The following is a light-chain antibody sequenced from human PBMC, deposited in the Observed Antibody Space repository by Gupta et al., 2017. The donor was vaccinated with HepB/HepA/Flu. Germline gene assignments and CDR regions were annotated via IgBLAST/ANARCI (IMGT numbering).Light chain of an antibody. J-gene: IGLJ3*02. CDR2: YDT. V-gene: IGLV3-21*04. CDR3: QLWDNYYDLWV. CDR1: NVANKG. Sequence: SYVLTQPPSVSVAPGKTATITCGEDNVANKGVHWYQQKPGQAPLLVISYDTDRPSGIPERFSGSNSGNTATLTISRVEAGDEADYYCQLWDNYYDLWVFGGGTKLTVL.